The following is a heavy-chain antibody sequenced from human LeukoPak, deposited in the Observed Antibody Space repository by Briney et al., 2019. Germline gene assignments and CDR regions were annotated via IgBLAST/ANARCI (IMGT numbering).Heavy chain of an antibody. CDR1: GFTFSSYA. V-gene: IGHV3-30-3*01. J-gene: IGHJ4*02. CDR3: ARAHGSSWYSFDY. D-gene: IGHD6-13*01. CDR2: ISYDGSNK. Sequence: RPGGSLRLSCAASGFTFSSYAMHWVRQAPGKGLEWVAVISYDGSNKYYADSVKGRFTISRDNSKNTLYLQMNSLRAEDAAVYYCARAHGSSWYSFDYWGQGTLVTVSS.